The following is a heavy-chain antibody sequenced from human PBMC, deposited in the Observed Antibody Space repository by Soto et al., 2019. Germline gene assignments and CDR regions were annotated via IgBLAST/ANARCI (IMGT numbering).Heavy chain of an antibody. V-gene: IGHV1-3*01. D-gene: IGHD2-21*02. CDR1: GYTFTSYA. CDR3: ARESAYCGGDCYPNWFDP. CDR2: INAGNGNT. Sequence: VASVKVSCKASGYTFTSYAMHWVRQAPGQRLEWMGWINAGNGNTKYSQKFQGRVTITRDTSASPAYMELSSLRSEDTAVYYCARESAYCGGDCYPNWFDPWGQGTLVTVSS. J-gene: IGHJ5*02.